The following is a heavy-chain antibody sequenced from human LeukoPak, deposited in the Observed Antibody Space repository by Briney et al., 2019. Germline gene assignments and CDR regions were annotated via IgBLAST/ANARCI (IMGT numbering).Heavy chain of an antibody. CDR1: GYTFTSYG. D-gene: IGHD3-22*01. V-gene: IGHV1-18*01. J-gene: IGHJ6*03. CDR2: VSAYNGNT. CDR3: ARGGYYYDSSGYHYYYYMDV. Sequence: ASVKVSCKASGYTFTSYGISWVRQAPGQGLEWMGWVSAYNGNTNYAQKLQGRVTMTTDTSTSTAYMELRSLRSDDTAVYYWARGGYYYDSSGYHYYYYMDVWGKGTTVTVSS.